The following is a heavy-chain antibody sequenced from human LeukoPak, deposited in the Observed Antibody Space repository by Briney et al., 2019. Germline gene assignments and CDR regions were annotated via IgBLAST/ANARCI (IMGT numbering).Heavy chain of an antibody. V-gene: IGHV1-69*13. Sequence: GASVKVSCKASGGTFSSYAISWVRQAPGQGLEWMGGIIPIFGTANYAQKFQDRVTITADESTSTAYMELSSLRSEDTAVYYCARECCSGGSCYSGGYWGQGTLVTVSS. J-gene: IGHJ4*02. CDR3: ARECCSGGSCYSGGY. CDR2: IIPIFGTA. CDR1: GGTFSSYA. D-gene: IGHD2-15*01.